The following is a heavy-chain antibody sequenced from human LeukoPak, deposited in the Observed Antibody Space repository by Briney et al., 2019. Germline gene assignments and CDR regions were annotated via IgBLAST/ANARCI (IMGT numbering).Heavy chain of an antibody. D-gene: IGHD3-16*01. Sequence: GRSLRLSCAASGFTSSSYGMHWVRQAPGKGLEWVAVIWYDGSNKYYADSVKGRFTISRDNSKNTLYLQMNSLRAEDTAVYYCAKDSILRGEYFDYWGQGTLVTVSS. V-gene: IGHV3-33*06. CDR2: IWYDGSNK. CDR3: AKDSILRGEYFDY. CDR1: GFTSSSYG. J-gene: IGHJ4*02.